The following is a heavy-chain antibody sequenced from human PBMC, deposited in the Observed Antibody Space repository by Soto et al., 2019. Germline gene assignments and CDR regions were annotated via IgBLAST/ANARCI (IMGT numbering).Heavy chain of an antibody. D-gene: IGHD3-16*01. V-gene: IGHV6-1*01. J-gene: IGHJ1*01. CDR2: TYYRSEWRN. CDR3: ARLSWGTVPA. Sequence: QIQLQQSGPGLVRPSQTLSLTCGISGDSVSSNSAAWNWIRQSPSRGLEWLGRTYYRSEWRNDYAEPVKSRIIINTDTSKNQIALHLNSLTPEDTAVYVCARLSWGTVPAWGQGTLVTVSS. CDR1: GDSVSSNSAA.